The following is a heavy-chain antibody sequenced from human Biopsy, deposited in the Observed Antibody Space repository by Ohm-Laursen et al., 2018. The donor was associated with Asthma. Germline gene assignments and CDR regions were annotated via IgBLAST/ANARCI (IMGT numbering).Heavy chain of an antibody. CDR3: VRKAGSCISRTCYALDF. J-gene: IGHJ4*02. Sequence: GPSVKVFCKSLGGTFNTYVIGWVRQAPGQGLEWLGGINSVFGTTTYPQKFQDRVTINADDSTSTVYMELSSLRSEDTAVYYCVRKAGSCISRTCYALDFWGQGTLVTVSS. CDR2: INSVFGTT. D-gene: IGHD2-2*01. CDR1: GGTFNTYV. V-gene: IGHV1-69*01.